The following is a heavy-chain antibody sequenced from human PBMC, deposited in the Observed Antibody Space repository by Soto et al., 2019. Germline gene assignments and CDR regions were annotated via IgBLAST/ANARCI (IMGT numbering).Heavy chain of an antibody. V-gene: IGHV4-31*03. CDR3: AYASSSPYYLDS. Sequence: SETLSLTCNVSGGSITRGGFYWSCIRPLPGPGLEWIGYIYYGGSTCYSPSLRSRVSISIDRPRNQFSLEMTSVTAGDTAVYEPAYASSSPYYLDSWGQGPMVTVSS. CDR1: GGSITRGGFY. J-gene: IGHJ4*02. CDR2: IYYGGST. D-gene: IGHD3-10*01.